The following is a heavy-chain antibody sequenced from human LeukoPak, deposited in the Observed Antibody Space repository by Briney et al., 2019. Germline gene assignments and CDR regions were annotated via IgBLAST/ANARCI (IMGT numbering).Heavy chain of an antibody. CDR3: ARYRGTYFDY. J-gene: IGHJ4*02. CDR1: GFIFRDYY. CDR2: ISSSGATI. Sequence: PGGSLRLSCAASGFIFRDYYMSWIRQAPGKGPEWISYISSSGATINYIDSVKGRFTISSDNAKNSLFLQMNSLRAEDRAVYYCARYRGTYFDYWGQGTLVTVSS. D-gene: IGHD1-26*01. V-gene: IGHV3-11*04.